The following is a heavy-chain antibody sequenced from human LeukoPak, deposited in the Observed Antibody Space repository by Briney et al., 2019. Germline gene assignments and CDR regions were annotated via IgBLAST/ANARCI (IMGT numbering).Heavy chain of an antibody. CDR1: GGPISTYY. CDR3: ARDQPYYGSGGYYLQPTAAFDY. V-gene: IGHV4-59*12. J-gene: IGHJ4*02. CDR2: VSYSGGT. Sequence: PSETLSLTCTVSGGPISTYYWSWIRQPPGKRLEWIGYVSYSGGTNYNPSLKSRVTISVDTSKNQFSLKLTSVTAADTAVYYCARDQPYYGSGGYYLQPTAAFDYWGQGTLVTVSS. D-gene: IGHD3-10*01.